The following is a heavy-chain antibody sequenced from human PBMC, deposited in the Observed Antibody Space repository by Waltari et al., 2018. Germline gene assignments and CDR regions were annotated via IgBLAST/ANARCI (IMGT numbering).Heavy chain of an antibody. D-gene: IGHD3-10*01. J-gene: IGHJ4*02. V-gene: IGHV4-39*01. CDR3: ARAMVRGVMDY. CDR2: IYYSGST. Sequence: QPQLQESGPGLVKPSETLSLTCTVSGGSISSSSYYWGWIRQPPGKGLEWIGSIYYSGSTYYNPSLKSRVTISVDTSKNQFSLKLSSVTAADTAVYYCARAMVRGVMDYWGQGTLVTVSS. CDR1: GGSISSSSYY.